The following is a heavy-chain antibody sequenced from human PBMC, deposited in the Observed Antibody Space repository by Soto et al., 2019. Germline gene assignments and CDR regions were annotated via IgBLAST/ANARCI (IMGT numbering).Heavy chain of an antibody. V-gene: IGHV1-3*01. J-gene: IGHJ4*02. CDR1: GYTFTNYA. CDR2: INAGNGNT. D-gene: IGHD2-15*01. CDR3: ARIRVIAGKYFDD. Sequence: ASVKVSCKASGYTFTNYAIHWVRQAPGQRLEWMGWINAGNGNTKSSQRFQGRVTISRDTSASTAYMDLSSLRSEDTAVYYCARIRVIAGKYFDDWGQGTLVTVSS.